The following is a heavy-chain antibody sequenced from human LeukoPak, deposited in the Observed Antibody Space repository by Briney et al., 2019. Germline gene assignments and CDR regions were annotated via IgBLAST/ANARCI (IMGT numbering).Heavy chain of an antibody. J-gene: IGHJ3*02. CDR2: ISNSGTKI. CDR3: ARAFNDAFDI. Sequence: PGGSLRFSCAASGFTFRDYYMTWIRQAPGKGLEWVSYISNSGTKIYNADSVNGRFTISRDNAKNSLYLQMNSLRAEDTAMYYCARAFNDAFDIWGQGTMVTVSS. V-gene: IGHV3-11*04. CDR1: GFTFRDYY.